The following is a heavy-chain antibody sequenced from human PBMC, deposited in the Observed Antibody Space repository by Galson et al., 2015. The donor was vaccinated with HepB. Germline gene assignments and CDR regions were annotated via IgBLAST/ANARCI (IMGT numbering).Heavy chain of an antibody. D-gene: IGHD5-12*01. V-gene: IGHV3-11*06. Sequence: SLRLSCAASGLAFSEYYMSWIRQAPGKGLEWVSYISSSSTYTKYADPVKGRFTISRDNAKNSVYLQMNSLRAEDTAVYYCARARNRGGYSGCDFGYWGQGTLVTVSS. CDR1: GLAFSEYY. CDR3: ARARNRGGYSGCDFGY. CDR2: ISSSSTYT. J-gene: IGHJ4*02.